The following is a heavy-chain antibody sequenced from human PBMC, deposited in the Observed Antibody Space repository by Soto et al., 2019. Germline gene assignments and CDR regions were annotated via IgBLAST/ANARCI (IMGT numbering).Heavy chain of an antibody. CDR3: ARGAEGAVAGLYYYYYYGMDV. CDR1: GGSISSYY. D-gene: IGHD6-19*01. CDR2: IYYSGST. Sequence: PSETLSLTCTVSGGSISSYYWSWIRQPPGKGLEWIGYIYYSGSTNYNPSLKSRVTISVDTSKNQFSLKLSSVTAADTAVYYCARGAEGAVAGLYYYYYYGMDVWGQGTTVTVSS. J-gene: IGHJ6*02. V-gene: IGHV4-59*01.